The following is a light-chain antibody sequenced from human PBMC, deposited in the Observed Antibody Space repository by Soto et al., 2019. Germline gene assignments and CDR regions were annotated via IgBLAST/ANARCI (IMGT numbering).Light chain of an antibody. Sequence: EIVLTQSPGTLSLSPGERPTLSCRASQSVTNSYLAWYQQKPGQAPRLLIYGASSRATGIPDRFSGSGSGTDFTLTISRLEPEDFAVYYCQQYGSSPFTFGGGTKVEIK. CDR1: QSVTNSY. CDR2: GAS. V-gene: IGKV3-20*01. CDR3: QQYGSSPFT. J-gene: IGKJ4*01.